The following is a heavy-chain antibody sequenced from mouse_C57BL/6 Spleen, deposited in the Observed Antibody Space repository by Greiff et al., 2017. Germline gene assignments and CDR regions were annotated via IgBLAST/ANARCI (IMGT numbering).Heavy chain of an antibody. D-gene: IGHD4-1*01. Sequence: EVKLMESGGGLVKPGGSLKLSCAASGFTFSDYGMHWVRQAPEKGLEWVAYISSGSSTIYYADTVKGRFTISRDNAKNTLFLQMTSLRSEDTAMYYCARPNWDGGYFDVWGTGTTVTVSS. CDR2: ISSGSSTI. CDR1: GFTFSDYG. V-gene: IGHV5-17*01. J-gene: IGHJ1*03. CDR3: ARPNWDGGYFDV.